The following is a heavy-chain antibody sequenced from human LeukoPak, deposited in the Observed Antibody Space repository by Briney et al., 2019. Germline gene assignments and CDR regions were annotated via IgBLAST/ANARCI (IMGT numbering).Heavy chain of an antibody. CDR3: ASYTLWYGDS. D-gene: IGHD3-10*01. V-gene: IGHV3-21*06. J-gene: IGHJ4*02. Sequence: GGSLRLSCAASGFSFSKSSMLWFRQAPGKGLERVSSISIGSSPYTYYADSLKGRFTISRDNAKNSVCLQMNSLRPEDTAVYYCASYTLWYGDSWGQGTLVTVSS. CDR2: ISIGSSPYT. CDR1: GFSFSKSS.